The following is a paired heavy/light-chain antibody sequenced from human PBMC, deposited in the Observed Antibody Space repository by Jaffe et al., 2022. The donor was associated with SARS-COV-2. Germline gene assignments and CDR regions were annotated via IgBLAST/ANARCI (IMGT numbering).Heavy chain of an antibody. CDR2: ISTSGETI. CDR1: GFTFSSYE. CDR3: ARDSGPCSSSTCHHFDY. J-gene: IGHJ4*02. V-gene: IGHV3-48*03. D-gene: IGHD2-2*01. Sequence: EVQLVESGGGLVQPGGSLRLSCAASGFTFSSYEMNWVRQAPGKGLEWVSYISTSGETIFYADSVKGRFTISRDNAKNSVYLQMNSLRAEDTAVYHCARDSGPCSSSTCHHFDYWGQGSLVTVSS.
Light chain of an antibody. V-gene: IGKV1-39*01. CDR1: QNIGTF. Sequence: DIQMTQSPSSLSASVGDRVTITCRASQNIGTFLNWYHQKPGKAPKILIYDATRLQSGVTSRFSGSGSGTDFTLTINNLQPEDFSTYYCQQSISLPYAFGRGTKLEIK. CDR3: QQSISLPYA. J-gene: IGKJ2*01. CDR2: DAT.